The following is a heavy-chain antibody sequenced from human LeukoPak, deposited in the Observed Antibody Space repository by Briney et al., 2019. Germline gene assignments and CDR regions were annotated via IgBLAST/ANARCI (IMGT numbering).Heavy chain of an antibody. D-gene: IGHD6-19*01. CDR1: GGSISSYY. CDR3: ARSYSSGWEYTWFDP. Sequence: SETLSLTCTVSGGSISSYYWSWIRQPPGKGLEWIGFIFYSGTTNYNPSLKSRVTISVDTSKNQFSLKLSSVTAADTAVYYCARSYSSGWEYTWFDPWGQGTLVTVSS. CDR2: IFYSGTT. V-gene: IGHV4-59*01. J-gene: IGHJ5*02.